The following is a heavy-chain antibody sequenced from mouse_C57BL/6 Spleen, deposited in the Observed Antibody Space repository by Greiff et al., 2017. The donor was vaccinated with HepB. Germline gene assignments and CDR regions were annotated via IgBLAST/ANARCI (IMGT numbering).Heavy chain of an antibody. CDR3: ARRGANLAWFAY. Sequence: VQLQQSGPELVKPGASVKIPCKASGYTFTDYNMDWVKQSHGKSLEWIGDINPNNGGTIYNQKFKGKATLTVDKSSSTAYMELRSLTSEDTAVYYCARRGANLAWFAYWGQGTLVTVSA. D-gene: IGHD6-1*01. V-gene: IGHV1-18*01. CDR1: GYTFTDYN. J-gene: IGHJ3*01. CDR2: INPNNGGT.